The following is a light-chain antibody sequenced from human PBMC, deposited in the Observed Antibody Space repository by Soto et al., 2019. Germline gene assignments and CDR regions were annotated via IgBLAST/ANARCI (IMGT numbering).Light chain of an antibody. V-gene: IGLV2-14*03. CDR2: DVT. Sequence: QSALTQPASVSGSPGQSITISCTGAYSDIGGYNYVSWYQQHPGKAPKLMIYDVTNRPSGVSYRFSGSKSGNTASLTISGLQAEDEADYYGSSYTSRSTLGVFGGGTKVTVL. J-gene: IGLJ2*01. CDR3: SSYTSRSTLGV. CDR1: YSDIGGYNY.